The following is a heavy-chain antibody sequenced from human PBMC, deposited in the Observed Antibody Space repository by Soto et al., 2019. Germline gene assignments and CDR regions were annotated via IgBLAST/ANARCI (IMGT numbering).Heavy chain of an antibody. CDR1: GYSFASYG. CDR2: INGGNGDT. J-gene: IGHJ4*02. V-gene: IGHV1-3*01. Sequence: ASVKVSCKASGYSFASYGVHWVRQAPGQSLEWMGWINGGNGDTKYPQKIQGSVTITRDTSAGIAYMELISLTSEDTAVYYCARGSLTYYSDTGTFYMNYWGQGTLVTVSS. CDR3: ARGSLTYYSDTGTFYMNY. D-gene: IGHD3-10*01.